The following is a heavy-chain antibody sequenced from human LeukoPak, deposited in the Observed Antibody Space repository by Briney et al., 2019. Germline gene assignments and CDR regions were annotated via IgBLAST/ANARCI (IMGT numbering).Heavy chain of an antibody. CDR3: ASSLDDYGDDAFDI. D-gene: IGHD4-17*01. CDR2: ISAYNGNT. Sequence: GASVKVSCNASGYTFTSYGISWVRQAPGQGLKWMGWISAYNGNTNYAQKLQGRVTMTTDTSTSTAYMELRSLRSDDTDVYYCASSLDDYGDDAFDIWGQGTMVTVSS. CDR1: GYTFTSYG. J-gene: IGHJ3*02. V-gene: IGHV1-18*01.